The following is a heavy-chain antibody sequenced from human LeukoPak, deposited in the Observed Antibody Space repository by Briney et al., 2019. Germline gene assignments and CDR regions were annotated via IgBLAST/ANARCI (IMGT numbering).Heavy chain of an antibody. V-gene: IGHV5-10-1*01. J-gene: IGHJ4*02. Sequence: GESLKISCKGSGYSFTSYWITWVRQMPGKGLEWLGRIDPSDSYTDYSPSFQGHVTISADKSISTAYLQWSSLKASDTAMYYCAIDPCYYDGSGPLDYWGQGTLVTVSS. CDR3: AIDPCYYDGSGPLDY. D-gene: IGHD3-22*01. CDR2: IDPSDSYT. CDR1: GYSFTSYW.